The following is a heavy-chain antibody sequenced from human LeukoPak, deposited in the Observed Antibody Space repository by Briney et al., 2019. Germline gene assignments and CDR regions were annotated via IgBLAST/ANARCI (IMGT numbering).Heavy chain of an antibody. Sequence: ASVKVSCKASGGTFSSYAISWVRQAPGQGLEWMGRIIPILGIANYAQKFQGRVTITADKSTSTAYMELSSLRSEDTAVYYCARDVRGGTGTTDYWGQGTLVTVSS. CDR1: GGTFSSYA. CDR3: ARDVRGGTGTTDY. V-gene: IGHV1-69*04. J-gene: IGHJ4*02. D-gene: IGHD1-7*01. CDR2: IIPILGIA.